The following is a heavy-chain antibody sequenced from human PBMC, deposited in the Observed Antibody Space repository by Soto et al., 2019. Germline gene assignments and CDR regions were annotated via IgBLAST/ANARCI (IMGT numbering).Heavy chain of an antibody. Sequence: PSETLSLTCAVSGGSISSGGYSWSWIRQPPGKGLEWIGEIYYSGSTYYNPSLKSRVTISVDTSKNQFSLKLSSVTAADTAVYYCARITPFSGSDYWGQGTLVTVSS. V-gene: IGHV4-30-2*03. CDR3: ARITPFSGSDY. CDR1: GGSISSGGYS. CDR2: IYYSGST. D-gene: IGHD6-19*01. J-gene: IGHJ4*02.